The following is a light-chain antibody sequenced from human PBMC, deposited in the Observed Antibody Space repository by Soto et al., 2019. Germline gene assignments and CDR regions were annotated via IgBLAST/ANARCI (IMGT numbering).Light chain of an antibody. V-gene: IGKV1-5*01. CDR2: DAS. Sequence: DIQMTQSPSTLSASVGDRVTITCRASQSISGTLAWYQQKPGKAPKLLIYDASSLERGVPSRFSGSGSGTEFTLTISSLQPDDFATYYCQQSYSTPYTFGQGTKVDIK. J-gene: IGKJ2*01. CDR1: QSISGT. CDR3: QQSYSTPYT.